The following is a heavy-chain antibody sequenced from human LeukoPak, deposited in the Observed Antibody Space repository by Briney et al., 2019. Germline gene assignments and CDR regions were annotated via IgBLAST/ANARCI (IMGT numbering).Heavy chain of an antibody. Sequence: ASVKVSCKASGYTVTNYYMQWVRQAPGQGLEWMGMINPSISSRTYAQKFQGRVTVTSDTSTSTVYMEVSSLRSEDTAIYYCARDVDTSMAYYFDCWGQGTLVTVSS. V-gene: IGHV1-46*01. J-gene: IGHJ4*02. CDR3: ARDVDTSMAYYFDC. CDR2: INPSISSR. D-gene: IGHD5-18*01. CDR1: GYTVTNYY.